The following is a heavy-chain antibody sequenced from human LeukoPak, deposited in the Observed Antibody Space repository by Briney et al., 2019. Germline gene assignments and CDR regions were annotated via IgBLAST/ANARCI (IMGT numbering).Heavy chain of an antibody. J-gene: IGHJ4*02. V-gene: IGHV3-66*04. Sequence: PGGSRRLSCAVSGFTVSTNYMTWVRQAPGKGLDWVSSIYSGGSTDYADSVKGRFSLSRDNSKNTLYLQMNSLRAEDTAVYYCARRGYGDYAPFDYWGQGTLVTVSS. D-gene: IGHD4-17*01. CDR2: IYSGGST. CDR1: GFTVSTNY. CDR3: ARRGYGDYAPFDY.